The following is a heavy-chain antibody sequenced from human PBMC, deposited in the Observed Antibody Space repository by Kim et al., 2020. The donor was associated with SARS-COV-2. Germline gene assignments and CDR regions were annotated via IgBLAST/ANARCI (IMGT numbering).Heavy chain of an antibody. J-gene: IGHJ3*02. CDR2: INPSGGST. Sequence: ASVKVSCKASGYTFTSYYMHWVRQAPGQGLEWMGIINPSGGSTSYAQKFQGRVTMTRDTSTSTVYMELSSLRSEDTAVYYCASLRREGYGSSDVVDAFDIWGQGTMVTVSS. CDR3: ASLRREGYGSSDVVDAFDI. CDR1: GYTFTSYY. V-gene: IGHV1-46*01. D-gene: IGHD6-6*01.